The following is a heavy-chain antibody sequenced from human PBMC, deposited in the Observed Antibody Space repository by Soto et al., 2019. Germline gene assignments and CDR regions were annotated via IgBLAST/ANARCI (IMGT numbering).Heavy chain of an antibody. CDR1: GGSFSGYY. J-gene: IGHJ6*02. V-gene: IGHV4-34*02. Sequence: QVQLQQWGAGLLKPSETLSLTCAVYGGSFSGYYWSWIRQPPGKGLEWIGEIDHSGITNYKPSLTTRANTXXGXSXXPVSLMLGPVTRADTGVCSCGWLYYYGAGPLDMAVMGPGTTVTVSS. CDR3: GWLYYYGAGPLDMAV. D-gene: IGHD3-10*01. CDR2: IDHSGIT.